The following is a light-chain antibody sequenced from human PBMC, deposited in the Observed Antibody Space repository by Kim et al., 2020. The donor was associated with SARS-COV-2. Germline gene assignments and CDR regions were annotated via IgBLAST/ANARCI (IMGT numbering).Light chain of an antibody. CDR1: QSVSSSY. J-gene: IGKJ2*01. Sequence: SAGERATISCRDSQSVSSSYLAWYQHKPGQAPRLLIYGASSRATGIPDRFSGSGSGRDFTLTISRLEPEDFAVYYCQQYGSSPPYTFGQGTKLEIK. V-gene: IGKV3-20*01. CDR2: GAS. CDR3: QQYGSSPPYT.